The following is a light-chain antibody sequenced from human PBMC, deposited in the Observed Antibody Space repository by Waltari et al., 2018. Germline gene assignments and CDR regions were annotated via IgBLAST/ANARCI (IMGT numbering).Light chain of an antibody. Sequence: QSALTQPPSASGSPGQSVTLSCTAPSSDVGGFNYVLWYQPPPGKAPKLMIYEVSKRPSGVPDRFSGSKSGNTASLTVSGLQAEDEGDYYCSSYAGTNNVVFGGGTKLTVL. J-gene: IGLJ2*01. CDR1: SSDVGGFNY. V-gene: IGLV2-8*01. CDR3: SSYAGTNNVV. CDR2: EVS.